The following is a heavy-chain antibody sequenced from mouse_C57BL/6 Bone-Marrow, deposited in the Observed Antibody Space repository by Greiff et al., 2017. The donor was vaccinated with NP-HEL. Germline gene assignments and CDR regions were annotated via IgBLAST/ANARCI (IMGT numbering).Heavy chain of an antibody. D-gene: IGHD1-2*01. CDR1: GFTFSDYY. CDR3: AREGALRRRPYAMDY. Sequence: EVKLVESEGGLVQPGSSMKLSCTASGFTFSDYYMPWVRQVPEKGLEWVANINYDGSSTYYLDALKSRFIISRDNAKNILYLQMRSLKSEDTAPYYCAREGALRRRPYAMDYWGQGPSVTVSS. V-gene: IGHV5-16*01. J-gene: IGHJ4*01. CDR2: INYDGSST.